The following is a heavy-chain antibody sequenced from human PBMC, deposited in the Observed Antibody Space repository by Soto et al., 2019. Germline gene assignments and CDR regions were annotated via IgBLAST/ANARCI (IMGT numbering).Heavy chain of an antibody. CDR3: ARGDSSGWSSYNYYGMDV. D-gene: IGHD6-19*01. Sequence: LRLSFAASGVTFSSYGMHWVRQAPGKGLELVAVIWYDGSNKYYADPVKGRFTISRDNSKNTLYLQMNILRAEDTAVYYCARGDSSGWSSYNYYGMDVWGKGTTVTVSS. CDR1: GVTFSSYG. CDR2: IWYDGSNK. V-gene: IGHV3-33*01. J-gene: IGHJ6*04.